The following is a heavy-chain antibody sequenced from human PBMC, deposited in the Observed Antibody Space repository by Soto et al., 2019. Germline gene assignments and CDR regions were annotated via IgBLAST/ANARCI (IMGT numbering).Heavy chain of an antibody. CDR2: INHSGST. Sequence: SETLSLTCAVYGGSFSGYYWSWIRQPPGKGLEWTGEINHSGSTNYNPSLKSRVTISVDTSKNQFSLKLSSVTAADTAVYYCARGPYYYDSSAFDPWGQGTLVTVSS. D-gene: IGHD3-22*01. J-gene: IGHJ5*02. CDR1: GGSFSGYY. CDR3: ARGPYYYDSSAFDP. V-gene: IGHV4-34*01.